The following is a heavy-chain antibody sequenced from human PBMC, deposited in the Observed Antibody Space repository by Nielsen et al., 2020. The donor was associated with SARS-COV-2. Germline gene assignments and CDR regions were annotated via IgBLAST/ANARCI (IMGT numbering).Heavy chain of an antibody. V-gene: IGHV4/OR15-8*01. Sequence: ESLKISCEVSGFAFRYYVMHWVRQAPGKGLEWIGEVYHSGATNYNPSLRSRVTLSMDKSRNQFSLKMTAVTAADTAVYFCARGNLVVVPSPILGLGPIYFYFYLDVWGKGASVTVS. J-gene: IGHJ6*03. CDR1: GFAFRYYV. CDR3: ARGNLVVVPSPILGLGPIYFYFYLDV. D-gene: IGHD2-21*01. CDR2: VYHSGAT.